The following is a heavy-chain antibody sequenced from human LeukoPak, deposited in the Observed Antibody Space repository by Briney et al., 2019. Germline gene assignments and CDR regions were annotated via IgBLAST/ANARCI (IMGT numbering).Heavy chain of an antibody. V-gene: IGHV4-4*07. CDR2: IYSSGST. CDR1: GGSISRYY. Sequence: PSETLSLTCTVSGGSISRYYWSWSRQPAGKGLEWIGRIYSSGSTTYNPSLKSRVTMSIDTSKNQFSLKLSFVTAADTAVYYCARDSGITGEVKFDPWGQGALVTVSS. J-gene: IGHJ5*02. D-gene: IGHD3-10*01. CDR3: ARDSGITGEVKFDP.